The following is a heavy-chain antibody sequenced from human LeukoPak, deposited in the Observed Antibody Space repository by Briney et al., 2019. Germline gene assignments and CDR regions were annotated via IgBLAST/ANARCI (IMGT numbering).Heavy chain of an antibody. CDR3: ARDPNYHYDSGSHYFDY. D-gene: IGHD3-10*01. J-gene: IGHJ4*02. CDR2: FYTSGST. Sequence: SETLSLTCTVSGGSISSYYWSWIRQPAGKGLEWIGRFYTSGSTNYNPSLKSRVTMSVDTSKNQFSLKLSSVTAADTAVYYCARDPNYHYDSGSHYFDYWGQGTLVAVSS. V-gene: IGHV4-4*07. CDR1: GGSISSYY.